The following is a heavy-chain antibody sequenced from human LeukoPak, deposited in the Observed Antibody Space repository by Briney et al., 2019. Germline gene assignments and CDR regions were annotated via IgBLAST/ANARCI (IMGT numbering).Heavy chain of an antibody. CDR3: AKGSNFYASGSHFDV. V-gene: IGHV3-23*01. J-gene: IGHJ4*02. Sequence: GGSLRLSCVASGFTFSNYVMYWVRQVPGKGLEGVLGIIGTSSYTYSADFVKGRFTISRDNSMNTLWLQMNSLRVEDTAVYYCAKGSNFYASGSHFDVWGQGTLVTVSS. D-gene: IGHD3-10*01. CDR1: GFTFSNYV. CDR2: IIGTSSYT.